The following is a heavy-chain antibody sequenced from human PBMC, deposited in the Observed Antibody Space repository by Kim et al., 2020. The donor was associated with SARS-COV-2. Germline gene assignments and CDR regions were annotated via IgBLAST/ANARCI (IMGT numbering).Heavy chain of an antibody. J-gene: IGHJ4*02. D-gene: IGHD6-19*01. CDR3: AKSFIAVAGRVDY. V-gene: IGHV3-11*01. Sequence: YADSVKGQFTISRDNANNALYLQMNSLRAEDTAVYYCAKSFIAVAGRVDYWGQGTLVLVSS.